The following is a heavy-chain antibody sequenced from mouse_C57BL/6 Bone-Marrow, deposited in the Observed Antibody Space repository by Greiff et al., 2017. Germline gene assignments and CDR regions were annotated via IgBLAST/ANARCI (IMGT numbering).Heavy chain of an antibody. CDR3: ARITTVVSNFDV. CDR1: GFNFTDYY. CDR2: IRNKANGYTS. D-gene: IGHD1-1*01. V-gene: IGHV7-3*01. J-gene: IGHJ1*03. Sequence: EVMLVESGGGLVQPGGSLSLSCAASGFNFTDYYMSWVRQPPGKALAWVGFIRNKANGYTSEYSASVKGRFTISSNISQSILYLQMNALRAKDSATYYCARITTVVSNFDVWGTGTTVTVSS.